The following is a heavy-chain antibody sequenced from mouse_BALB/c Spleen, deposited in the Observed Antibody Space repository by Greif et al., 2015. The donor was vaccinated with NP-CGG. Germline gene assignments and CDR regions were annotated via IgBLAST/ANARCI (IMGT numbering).Heavy chain of an antibody. D-gene: IGHD5-5*01. CDR2: IDPETGGT. Sequence: QVQLQQSGAELVRPGASVTLSCKASGYTFTDYEMHWVKQTPVHGLEWIGAIDPETGGTAYNQKFKGKATLTADKSSSTAYMELRSLTSEDSAVYYCTRATFYAMDYWGQGTSVTVSS. J-gene: IGHJ4*01. CDR3: TRATFYAMDY. CDR1: GYTFTDYE. V-gene: IGHV1-15*01.